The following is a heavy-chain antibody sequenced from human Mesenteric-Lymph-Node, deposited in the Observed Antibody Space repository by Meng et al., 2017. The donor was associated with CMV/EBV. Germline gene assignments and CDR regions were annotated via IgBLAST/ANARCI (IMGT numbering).Heavy chain of an antibody. J-gene: IGHJ4*02. CDR1: GFTFDDYA. Sequence: GESLKISCAASGFTFDDYAMHWVRQVPGKGLEWVSGINWNGGSTGYADSVKGRFTISRDNAKNSLYLQMNSLRAEDTALYYCARDLAFYSFDYWGQGTLVTVSS. D-gene: IGHD4-11*01. CDR2: INWNGGST. V-gene: IGHV3-20*04. CDR3: ARDLAFYSFDY.